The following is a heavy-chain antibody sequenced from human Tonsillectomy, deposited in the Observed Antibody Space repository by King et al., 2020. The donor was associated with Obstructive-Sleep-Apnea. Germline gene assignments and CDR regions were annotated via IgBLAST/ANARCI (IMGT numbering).Heavy chain of an antibody. V-gene: IGHV3-33*01. Sequence: QVQLVQSGGGVVQPGRSLRLSCAASGFTFSSYGFHWVRQAPGKGLEWVAVIWYDGSKKYYADSVKGRFTSSRDDSENTLYLQMNSLRADDTAVYYCARVGKFCGGDCRYSGGLDYWGQGSLVTVSS. CDR1: GFTFSSYG. D-gene: IGHD2-21*02. CDR2: IWYDGSKK. J-gene: IGHJ4*02. CDR3: ARVGKFCGGDCRYSGGLDY.